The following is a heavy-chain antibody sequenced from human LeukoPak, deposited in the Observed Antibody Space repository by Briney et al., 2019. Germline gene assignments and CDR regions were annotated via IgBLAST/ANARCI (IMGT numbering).Heavy chain of an antibody. V-gene: IGHV3-9*01. D-gene: IGHD6-13*01. Sequence: PGRSLRVSCAASGFTFDDYVMHWVRQAPGKGLEWVSSISWNSGSIGYRDSVKGRFTISRDNAKNFLYLQMNSLRAEDTALYYCAKGRRITAAGTGGAIDYWGQGTLVTVSA. CDR1: GFTFDDYV. CDR2: ISWNSGSI. CDR3: AKGRRITAAGTGGAIDY. J-gene: IGHJ4*02.